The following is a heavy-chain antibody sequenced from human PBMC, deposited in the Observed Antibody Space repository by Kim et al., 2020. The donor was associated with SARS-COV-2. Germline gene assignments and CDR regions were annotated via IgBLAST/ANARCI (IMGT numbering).Heavy chain of an antibody. V-gene: IGHV4-59*01. J-gene: IGHJ4*02. Sequence: SETLSLTCTVSGGSISSYYWSWIRQPPGKGLEWIGYIYYSGSTNYNPSLKSRVTISVDTSKNQFSLKLSSVTAADTAVYYCARGVTYYDFWSGYSNPNYFDYWGQGTLVTVSS. D-gene: IGHD3-3*01. CDR1: GGSISSYY. CDR3: ARGVTYYDFWSGYSNPNYFDY. CDR2: IYYSGST.